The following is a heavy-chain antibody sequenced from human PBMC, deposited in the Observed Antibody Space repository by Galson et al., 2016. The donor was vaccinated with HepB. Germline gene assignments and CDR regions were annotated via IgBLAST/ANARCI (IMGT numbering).Heavy chain of an antibody. D-gene: IGHD3-3*01. CDR2: FYYFGTT. J-gene: IGHJ5*02. V-gene: IGHV4-39*01. Sequence: SETLSLTCTVSGGSVDSTTYYWGWIRQPPGKGLEWIGSFYYFGTTYYNPSLKSRATIAADTAKTFSLNLTSVTATDPAVYFCVGFGMVPDAMNFFDPWGQGARVTVSP. CDR3: VGFGMVPDAMNFFDP. CDR1: GGSVDSTTYY.